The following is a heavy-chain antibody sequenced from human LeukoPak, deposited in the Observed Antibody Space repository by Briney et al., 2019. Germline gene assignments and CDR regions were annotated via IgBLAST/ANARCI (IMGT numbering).Heavy chain of an antibody. V-gene: IGHV3-9*01. CDR2: ISWNSGSI. Sequence: GRSLRLSCAASGFTFDDYAMHWVRQAPGKGLEWVSGISWNSGSIGYADSVKRRFTISRDNAKNSLYLQMNSLRAEDTALYYCAKGEVEMATIPTDYWGQGALVTDSS. D-gene: IGHD5-24*01. CDR1: GFTFDDYA. CDR3: AKGEVEMATIPTDY. J-gene: IGHJ4*02.